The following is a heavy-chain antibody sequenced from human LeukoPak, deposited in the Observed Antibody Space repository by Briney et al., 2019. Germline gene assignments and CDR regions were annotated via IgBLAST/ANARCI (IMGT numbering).Heavy chain of an antibody. V-gene: IGHV3-11*01. Sequence: GGSLRLSCAASGFSFSARYMDWVRQAPGKGLEWVSYIDPSGTALYYADSVKGRFTVSRDNGKNSLSLQLRSLRAEDTALYYCARAAYNWNWGQGTLVTVSS. J-gene: IGHJ4*02. D-gene: IGHD1-20*01. CDR1: GFSFSARY. CDR3: ARAAYNWN. CDR2: IDPSGTAL.